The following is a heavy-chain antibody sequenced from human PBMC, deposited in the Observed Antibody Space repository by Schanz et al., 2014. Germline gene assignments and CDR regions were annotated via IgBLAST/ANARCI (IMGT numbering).Heavy chain of an antibody. CDR1: GGSISRGFYS. Sequence: QLQLQESGSGLVKPSQTLSLTCAVSGGSISRGFYSWNWIRQPPGRGLGGIGGIFYRGSTYSNPPPKTRVTISIDRSKDQFSLSLNSVTAADTAVYYCAREDRYYHGLDVWGQGTTVTVS. J-gene: IGHJ6*02. CDR3: AREDRYYHGLDV. CDR2: IFYRGST. V-gene: IGHV4-30-2*01.